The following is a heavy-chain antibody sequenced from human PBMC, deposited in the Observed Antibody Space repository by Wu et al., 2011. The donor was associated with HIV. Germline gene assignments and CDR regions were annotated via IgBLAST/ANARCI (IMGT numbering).Heavy chain of an antibody. CDR1: RHFSSDA. CDR3: ARESRTIAAAGTAPLGY. V-gene: IGHV1-2*02. Sequence: QVQLVQSGAEVKKPGSSVKVSWQGFWRHFSSDAISWVRQAPGQGLEWMGWINPNSGGTNYAQKFQGRVTMTRDTSISTAYMELSRLRSDDTAVYYCARESRTIAAAGTAPLGYWGQGTLVTVSS. J-gene: IGHJ4*02. D-gene: IGHD6-13*01. CDR2: INPNSGGT.